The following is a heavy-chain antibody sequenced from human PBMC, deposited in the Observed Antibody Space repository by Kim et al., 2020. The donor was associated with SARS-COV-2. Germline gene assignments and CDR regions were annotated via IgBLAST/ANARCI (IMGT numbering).Heavy chain of an antibody. J-gene: IGHJ4*02. V-gene: IGHV3-7*04. CDR3: ARVSTYYYDSSGYLY. Sequence: ESVKGRFTIPRDNAKNSLYLQMNSLRAEDTAVYYCARVSTYYYDSSGYLYWGQGTLVTVSS. D-gene: IGHD3-22*01.